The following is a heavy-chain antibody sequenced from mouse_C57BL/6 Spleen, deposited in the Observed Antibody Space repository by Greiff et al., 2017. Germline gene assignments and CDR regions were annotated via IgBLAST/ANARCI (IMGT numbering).Heavy chain of an antibody. Sequence: EVQLQESGPELVKPGASVKISCKASGYSFTGYYMNWVKQSPEKNLEWIGEINPSTGGTTYNQKFKAKATLTVDKSSSTAYMQLKSLTSEDSAVYYCARPPYYYGSAWFAYWGQGTLVTVSA. CDR1: GYSFTGYY. CDR2: INPSTGGT. D-gene: IGHD1-1*01. J-gene: IGHJ3*01. V-gene: IGHV1-42*01. CDR3: ARPPYYYGSAWFAY.